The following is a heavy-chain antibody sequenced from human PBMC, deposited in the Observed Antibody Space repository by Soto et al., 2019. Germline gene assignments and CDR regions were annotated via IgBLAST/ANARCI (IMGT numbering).Heavy chain of an antibody. CDR1: GGSISSYY. CDR2: IYYSGST. D-gene: IGHD3-16*02. Sequence: SETLSLTCTVSGGSISSYYWSWIRQPPGKGLEWIGYIYYSGSTNYNPSLKSRVTISVDTSKNQFSLKLSSVTAADTAVYYCARELHYDYVWGSYRTRYFDYWGQGTLVTVSS. V-gene: IGHV4-59*01. J-gene: IGHJ4*02. CDR3: ARELHYDYVWGSYRTRYFDY.